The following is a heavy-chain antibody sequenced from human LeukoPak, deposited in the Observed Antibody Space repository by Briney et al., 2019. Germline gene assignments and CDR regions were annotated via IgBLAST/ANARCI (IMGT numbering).Heavy chain of an antibody. J-gene: IGHJ6*02. CDR1: GFTFDDYA. D-gene: IGHD2-2*01. CDR3: AKDIVVVPAAMPVVYYYGMDV. CDR2: ISGDCGST. Sequence: GGSLRLSCAASGFTFDDYAMHWVRPAPGKGLEWVSLISGDCGSTYYADSVKGRFTISRDNSKISLYLQMISLRTEDTALYYCAKDIVVVPAAMPVVYYYGMDVWGQGTTVTVSS. V-gene: IGHV3-43*02.